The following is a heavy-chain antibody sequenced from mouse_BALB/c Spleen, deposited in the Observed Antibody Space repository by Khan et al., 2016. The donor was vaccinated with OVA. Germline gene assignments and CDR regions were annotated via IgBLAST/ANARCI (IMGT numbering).Heavy chain of an antibody. CDR3: VREGAYHRSDGWFAY. CDR1: GYTFTSYT. V-gene: IGHV1-4*01. D-gene: IGHD2-14*01. CDR2: INPSNNYT. Sequence: VQLVESGAELARPGASVKMSCKASGYTFTSYTIHWVRQRPGQAPEWIGHINPSNNYTNYNQNFKDKATLIVDKSSSTAYMQLSSLTSEDSAVYYGVREGAYHRSDGWFAYWGQGTLVTVSA. J-gene: IGHJ3*01.